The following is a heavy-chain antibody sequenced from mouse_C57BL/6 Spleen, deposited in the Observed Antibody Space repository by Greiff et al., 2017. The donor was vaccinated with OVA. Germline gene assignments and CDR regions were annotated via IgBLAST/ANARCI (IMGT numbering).Heavy chain of an antibody. CDR2: INPNNGGT. Sequence: VQLQQSGPELVKPGASVKIPCKASGYTFTDYNMDWVKQSHGKSLEWIGDINPNNGGTIYNQKFKGKATLTVDKSSSTAYMELRSLTSEDTAVYYCARSYDYSYYYAMDYWGQGTSVTVSS. V-gene: IGHV1-18*01. J-gene: IGHJ4*01. CDR3: ARSYDYSYYYAMDY. D-gene: IGHD2-4*01. CDR1: GYTFTDYN.